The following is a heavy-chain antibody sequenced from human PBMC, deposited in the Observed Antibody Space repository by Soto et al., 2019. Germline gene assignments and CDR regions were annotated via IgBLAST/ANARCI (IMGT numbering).Heavy chain of an antibody. CDR3: ARVVPEYSSSSVENYFDY. V-gene: IGHV4-39*07. Sequence: SETLSLTCTVSGGSISSGDYYWSWIRQPPGKGLEWIGEINHSGSTNYNPSLKSRVTISVDTSKNQFSLKLSSVTAADTAVYYCARVVPEYSSSSVENYFDYWGQGTLVTVSS. D-gene: IGHD6-6*01. CDR2: INHSGST. CDR1: GGSISSGDYY. J-gene: IGHJ4*02.